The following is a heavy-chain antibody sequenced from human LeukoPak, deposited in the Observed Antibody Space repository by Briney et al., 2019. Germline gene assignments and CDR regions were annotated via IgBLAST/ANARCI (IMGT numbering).Heavy chain of an antibody. CDR3: ARRGYYHDTGDSTVYFFDY. D-gene: IGHD3-22*01. J-gene: IGHJ4*02. V-gene: IGHV4-39*01. Sequence: PSETLSLTCSVSGGAVSSSSYYWGWIRQPPGKGLEWIGTIYYSGSTYYKPSLKSRVTISVNMSNNQFSLKLSSVTAADTAVYYCARRGYYHDTGDSTVYFFDYWGRGTLVTVSS. CDR2: IYYSGST. CDR1: GGAVSSSSYY.